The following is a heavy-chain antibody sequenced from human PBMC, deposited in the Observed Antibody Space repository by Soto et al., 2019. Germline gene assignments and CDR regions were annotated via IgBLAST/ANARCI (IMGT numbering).Heavy chain of an antibody. V-gene: IGHV5-10-1*01. Sequence: PGESLKISCKGSGYSFTSYWISWVRQMPGKGLEWMGRIDPSDSYINYSPSFQGHVTISADKSISTAYLQWSSLRAEDTAVYYCATDSPKYCSSTSCFKWGWFDPWGQGTLVTVSS. CDR2: IDPSDSYI. J-gene: IGHJ5*02. D-gene: IGHD2-2*01. CDR3: ATDSPKYCSSTSCFKWGWFDP. CDR1: GYSFTSYW.